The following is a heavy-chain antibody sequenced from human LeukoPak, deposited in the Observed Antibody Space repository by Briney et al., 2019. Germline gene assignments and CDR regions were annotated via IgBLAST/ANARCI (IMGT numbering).Heavy chain of an antibody. D-gene: IGHD3-10*01. CDR2: INHSGIT. CDR1: GGSYSDYY. Sequence: SETLSLTCGVYGGSYSDYYWSWIRQPPGKGLEWIGEINHSGITNYNPSLKSRVTISLDTSKNQFSLKLSSVTAADTAVYYCARSRGTYYYGSGTPRWFDPWGQGTLVTVSS. CDR3: ARSRGTYYYGSGTPRWFDP. V-gene: IGHV4-34*01. J-gene: IGHJ5*02.